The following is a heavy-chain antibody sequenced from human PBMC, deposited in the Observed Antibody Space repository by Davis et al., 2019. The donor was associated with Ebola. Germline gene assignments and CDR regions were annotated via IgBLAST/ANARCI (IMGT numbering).Heavy chain of an antibody. D-gene: IGHD6-19*01. V-gene: IGHV3-74*01. CDR2: INSDGSST. J-gene: IGHJ4*02. CDR1: GFTFSSYW. CDR3: ARLIAVAGSAPFDY. Sequence: GESLKISCAASGFTFSSYWMHWVRQAPGKGLVWVSRINSDGSSTSYADSVKGRFTISRDNAKNTLYLQMNSLRAEDTAVYYCARLIAVAGSAPFDYWGQGTLVTVSS.